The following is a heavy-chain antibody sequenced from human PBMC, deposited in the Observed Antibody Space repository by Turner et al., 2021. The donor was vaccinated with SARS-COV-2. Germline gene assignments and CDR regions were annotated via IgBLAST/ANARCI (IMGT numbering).Heavy chain of an antibody. V-gene: IGHV1-8*02. D-gene: IGHD3-10*01. CDR1: GYTFSGYY. Sequence: QVQLVQSGAEVKKPGASVKVSCKASGYTFSGYYMHWVRQAPGQGLEWMGWINPNSGNTGYAQKFQGRVTMTRNTSISTAYMELSSLRSEDTAVYYCARTFTLMVRVDYWGQGTLVTVSS. CDR3: ARTFTLMVRVDY. CDR2: INPNSGNT. J-gene: IGHJ4*02.